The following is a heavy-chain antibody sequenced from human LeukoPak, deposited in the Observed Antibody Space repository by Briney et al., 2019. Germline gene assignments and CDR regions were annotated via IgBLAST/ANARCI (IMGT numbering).Heavy chain of an antibody. CDR2: IWHRGIT. CDR3: ARRSAGGTKFYWYFDL. Sequence: SETLSLTCTVSGYSFSSDYYWGWIRQPPGKGLEWIGSIWHRGITSYNPSLKSRVTISVDTSKKHFSLNLASVTAADTAVYYCARRSAGGTKFYWYFDLWGRGTLVTVSS. V-gene: IGHV4-38-2*02. CDR1: GYSFSSDYY. D-gene: IGHD6-13*01. J-gene: IGHJ2*01.